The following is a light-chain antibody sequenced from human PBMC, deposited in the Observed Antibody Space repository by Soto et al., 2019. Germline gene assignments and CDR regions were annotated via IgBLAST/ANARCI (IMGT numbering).Light chain of an antibody. V-gene: IGKV1-16*01. Sequence: DIQMTQSPPSLSASVGDRVTIICRASEGINIYLAWFQQKPGKAPKSLIYGATSLQRGVPSRFRGSGFQKGLSLAISSLQPEDIATYYCQQYQRYQPSVGGGTKVDIK. J-gene: IGKJ4*01. CDR1: EGINIY. CDR3: QQYQRYQPS. CDR2: GAT.